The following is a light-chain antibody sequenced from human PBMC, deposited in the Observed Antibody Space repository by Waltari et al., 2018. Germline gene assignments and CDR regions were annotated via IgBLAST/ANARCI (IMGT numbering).Light chain of an antibody. V-gene: IGLV1-40*01. Sequence: QSVLTQPPSVSGAPGQRVTVSCTGTNSNIGAGYDVHWYQQFPGTAPKLPIYGSANRPSGVPDRFSGSKSGTSASLAITGLQTEDEADYYCQSYDISLSGFWVFGGGTKLTVL. J-gene: IGLJ3*02. CDR3: QSYDISLSGFWV. CDR2: GSA. CDR1: NSNIGAGYD.